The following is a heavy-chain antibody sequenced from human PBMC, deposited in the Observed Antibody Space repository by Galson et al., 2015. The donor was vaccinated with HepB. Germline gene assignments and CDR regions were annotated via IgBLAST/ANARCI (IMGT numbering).Heavy chain of an antibody. V-gene: IGHV3-11*06. Sequence: SLRLSCAASGFTFSDYYMSWIRQAPGKGLEWVSYISGSSSYTNYADSVKGRFTISRDNAKNSLFLQMNSLRAEDTAVYYCARCRGTIWSGYYYDAFDFWGQGTMVTVSS. J-gene: IGHJ3*01. CDR1: GFTFSDYY. D-gene: IGHD3-3*01. CDR2: ISGSSSYT. CDR3: ARCRGTIWSGYYYDAFDF.